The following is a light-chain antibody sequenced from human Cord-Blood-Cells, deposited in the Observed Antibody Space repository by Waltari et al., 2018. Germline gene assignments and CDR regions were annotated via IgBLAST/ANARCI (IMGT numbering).Light chain of an antibody. J-gene: IGLJ3*02. CDR3: SSYTSSSTV. V-gene: IGLV2-14*01. Sequence: QSALTQPASVSGSPGQSITISCTGTSSDVGGYNYVSWYQQHPGKAPKLMIYDVSKRPSGVSNRCSVSKSGNTASLTISGLQAQDEADYYCSSYTSSSTVFGGGTKLTVL. CDR1: SSDVGGYNY. CDR2: DVS.